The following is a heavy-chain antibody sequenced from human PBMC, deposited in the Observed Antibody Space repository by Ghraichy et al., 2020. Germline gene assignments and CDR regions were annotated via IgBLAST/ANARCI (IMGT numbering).Heavy chain of an antibody. CDR2: ISGSGGST. CDR3: AISPGPYCGGDCYPY. D-gene: IGHD2-21*02. Sequence: GGSLRLSCAASGFTFSSYAMSWVRQAPGKGLEWVSAISGSGGSTYYADSVKGRFTISRDNSKNTLYLQMNSLRAEDTAVYYCAISPGPYCGGDCYPYWGQGTLVTVSS. V-gene: IGHV3-23*01. J-gene: IGHJ4*02. CDR1: GFTFSSYA.